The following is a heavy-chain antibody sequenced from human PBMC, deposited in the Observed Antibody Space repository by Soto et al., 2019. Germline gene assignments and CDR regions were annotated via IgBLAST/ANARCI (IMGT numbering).Heavy chain of an antibody. V-gene: IGHV1-2*04. CDR1: GYTFTGYY. CDR2: INPNSGGT. CDR3: ASTLYGSGGYYNSYPPLY. Sequence: GASVKDYCKASGYTFTGYYMHWVRQAPGQGLEWMAWINPNSGGTNYAQKFQGWVTMTRDTSISTAYMELSRLRSDDTAVYYCASTLYGSGGYYNSYPPLYWGQGTLVTVSS. J-gene: IGHJ4*02. D-gene: IGHD3-10*01.